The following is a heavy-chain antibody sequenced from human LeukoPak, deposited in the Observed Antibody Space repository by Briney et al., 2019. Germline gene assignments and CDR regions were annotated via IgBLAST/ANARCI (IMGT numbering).Heavy chain of an antibody. V-gene: IGHV5-51*01. CDR1: GYIFTTYW. Sequence: GESLKISCKVPGYIFTTYWIAWVRQMPGKGLEWMGIIYPGDSDTRYSPSFQGQVTISADKSISTAYLQWSSLKASDTAMYYCARHGLLWFGEFDFNWFDPWGQGTLVTVSS. J-gene: IGHJ5*02. CDR2: IYPGDSDT. CDR3: ARHGLLWFGEFDFNWFDP. D-gene: IGHD3-10*01.